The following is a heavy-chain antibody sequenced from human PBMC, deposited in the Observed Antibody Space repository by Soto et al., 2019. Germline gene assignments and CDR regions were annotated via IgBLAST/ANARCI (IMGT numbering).Heavy chain of an antibody. V-gene: IGHV4-39*01. CDR1: GGSIISNNHY. Sequence: QLQLRESGPGLVKPSETLSLTCTVSGGSIISNNHYWGWIRQPPGKGLEWIGNIYYSGTTYYNPSLKSRGTMSVDTSKGQFSLKLSSMTVADTAVYFCARRSTISRGFDYWGQGTLVTVSS. CDR2: IYYSGTT. D-gene: IGHD3-9*01. J-gene: IGHJ4*02. CDR3: ARRSTISRGFDY.